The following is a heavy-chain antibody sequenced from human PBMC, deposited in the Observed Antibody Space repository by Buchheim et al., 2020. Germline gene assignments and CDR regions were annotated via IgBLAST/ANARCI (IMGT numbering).Heavy chain of an antibody. V-gene: IGHV4-59*08. CDR3: ARQGHYGDYDS. Sequence: QVQLQESGPGLVKPSETLSLTCTVSGASISSYYWSWIRQPPGGGLECIAYIHYSGSTNYKPSLKSRVTISEDTSTHQFSLKVSSGTAADTAVYYSARQGHYGDYDSWGQGTL. D-gene: IGHD4-17*01. CDR1: GASISSYY. J-gene: IGHJ4*02. CDR2: IHYSGST.